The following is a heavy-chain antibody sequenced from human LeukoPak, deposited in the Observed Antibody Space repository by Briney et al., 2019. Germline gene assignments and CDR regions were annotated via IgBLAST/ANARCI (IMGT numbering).Heavy chain of an antibody. D-gene: IGHD3-16*02. V-gene: IGHV3-30*02. CDR3: ARVPYYDYVWGSYRYQYNWFDP. Sequence: GGSLRLSCAASGFTFSSYGMHWVRQAPGKGLEWVAFIRYDGSKKYYADSVKGRFTISRDNAKNSLYLQMNSLRAEDTAVYYCARVPYYDYVWGSYRYQYNWFDPWGQGTLVTVSS. CDR2: IRYDGSKK. J-gene: IGHJ5*02. CDR1: GFTFSSYG.